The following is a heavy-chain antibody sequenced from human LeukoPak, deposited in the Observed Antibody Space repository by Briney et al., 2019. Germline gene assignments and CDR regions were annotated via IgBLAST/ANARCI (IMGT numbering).Heavy chain of an antibody. CDR3: AKGGGGSCYSATDH. D-gene: IGHD2-15*01. CDR2: ISDSGGST. Sequence: GGSLRLSCAASGFTFSSYAMSWVRQAPGKGLEWVSAISDSGGSTYYADCVKGRFTISRDSSKNTLCLQMNSLRPEDTAIYYSAKGGGGSCYSATDHWGQGTLVTVSS. J-gene: IGHJ4*02. CDR1: GFTFSSYA. V-gene: IGHV3-23*01.